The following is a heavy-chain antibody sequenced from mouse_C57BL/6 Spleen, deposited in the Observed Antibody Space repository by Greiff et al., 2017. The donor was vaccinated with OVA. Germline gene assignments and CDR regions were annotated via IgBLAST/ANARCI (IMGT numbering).Heavy chain of an antibody. V-gene: IGHV1-82*01. CDR1: GYAFSSSW. D-gene: IGHD2-3*01. CDR2: IYPGDGDT. J-gene: IGHJ4*01. Sequence: QVQLQQSGPELVKPGASVKISCKASGYAFSSSWMNWVTQRPGKGLEWIGRIYPGDGDTKYNGKFKGKATLTADKSSSTAYMQLSSLTSEDSAVYFCATDGYPYAMDYWGQGTSVTVSS. CDR3: ATDGYPYAMDY.